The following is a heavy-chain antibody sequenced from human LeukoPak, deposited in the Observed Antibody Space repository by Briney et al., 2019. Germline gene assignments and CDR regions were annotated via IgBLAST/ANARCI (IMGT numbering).Heavy chain of an antibody. D-gene: IGHD5-18*01. J-gene: IGHJ5*02. CDR2: IYPGDSDT. Sequence: GESLKISCQNPGYSFSTYWIGWVRQMPGKGLEWMGIIYPGDSDTRYSPSFQGQVTISADKSISTAYLQWSSLKASDTAMYYCARLYTAMVENWFDPWGQGTLVTVSS. CDR3: ARLYTAMVENWFDP. CDR1: GYSFSTYW. V-gene: IGHV5-51*01.